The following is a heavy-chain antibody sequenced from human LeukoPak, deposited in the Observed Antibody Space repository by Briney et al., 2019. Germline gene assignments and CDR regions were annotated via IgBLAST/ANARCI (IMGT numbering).Heavy chain of an antibody. D-gene: IGHD2-2*01. V-gene: IGHV1-18*01. CDR3: ARAPKRYCSSTSCHKEDFDY. CDR2: ISAYNGNT. Sequence: VASVKVSCKASGYTFISYGISWVRQAPGQGLEWMGWISAYNGNTNYAQKLQGRVTMTTDTSTSTAYMELRSLRSDDTAVYYCARAPKRYCSSTSCHKEDFDYWGQGTLVTVSS. CDR1: GYTFISYG. J-gene: IGHJ4*02.